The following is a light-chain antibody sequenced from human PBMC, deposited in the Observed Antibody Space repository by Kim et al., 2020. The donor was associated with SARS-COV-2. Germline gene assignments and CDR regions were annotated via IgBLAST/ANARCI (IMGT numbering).Light chain of an antibody. V-gene: IGKV3-20*01. CDR3: QQYGRSPLT. J-gene: IGKJ1*01. Sequence: EIVLTQSPGTLSLSPGERAALSCRASQSLSSIYLAWYQQKPGQAPRLLIYGASSRATGIPDRFSGSGSGTDFTLTISRLEPEDFAVYYCQQYGRSPLTFGQGTKVDIK. CDR2: GAS. CDR1: QSLSSIY.